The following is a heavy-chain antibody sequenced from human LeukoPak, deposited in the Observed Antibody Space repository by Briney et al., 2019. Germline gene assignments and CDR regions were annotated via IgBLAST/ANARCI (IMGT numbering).Heavy chain of an antibody. CDR3: AREMRTHYYYYGMDV. V-gene: IGHV4-34*01. CDR1: GGSFSGYY. J-gene: IGHJ6*02. Sequence: SETLSLTCAVYGGSFSGYYWSWIRQPPGKGLEWIGEINHSGSTNYNPSLKSRVTISVDTSKNQFSLKLSSVTAADTAVYYCAREMRTHYYYYGMDVWGQGTTVTVSS. CDR2: INHSGST. D-gene: IGHD1-7*01.